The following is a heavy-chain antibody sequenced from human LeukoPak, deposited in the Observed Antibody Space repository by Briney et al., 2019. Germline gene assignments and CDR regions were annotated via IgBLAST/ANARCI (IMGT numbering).Heavy chain of an antibody. V-gene: IGHV5-51*01. J-gene: IGHJ4*02. D-gene: IGHD6-19*01. Sequence: GESLKISCEGSLYSFTNYWIAWVRQMPGKGLEWMGIIYPSDSDTIYSPSFQGQVTISADRSIDTAYLQWSSLKASDTAIYYCARHRPGYSGGPYYFDSWGQGTPVTVSS. CDR2: IYPSDSDT. CDR1: LYSFTNYW. CDR3: ARHRPGYSGGPYYFDS.